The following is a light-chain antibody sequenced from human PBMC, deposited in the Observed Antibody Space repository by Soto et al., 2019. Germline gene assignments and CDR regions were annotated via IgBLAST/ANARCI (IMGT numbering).Light chain of an antibody. J-gene: IGKJ1*01. CDR3: QEYDNSPWT. CDR1: QSVSSSF. V-gene: IGKV3-20*01. Sequence: EIVLTQSPGTLSLSPGERATLSCRASQSVSSSFLAWYQQKPGQAPRLLIYGASSRATGIPDRFSGSGSGTDFTLTISRLDPEDAAVYYCQEYDNSPWTFGQGTKVEIK. CDR2: GAS.